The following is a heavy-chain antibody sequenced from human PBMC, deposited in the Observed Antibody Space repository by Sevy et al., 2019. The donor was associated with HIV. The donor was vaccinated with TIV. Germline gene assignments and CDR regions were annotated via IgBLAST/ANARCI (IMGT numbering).Heavy chain of an antibody. CDR3: ARNYDSSGYLMAWFDP. CDR1: GFTFSSYS. V-gene: IGHV3-21*01. J-gene: IGHJ5*02. CDR2: ISSSSSYI. Sequence: SGCLRLSCAASGFTFSSYSMNWVRQAPGKGLEWVSSISSSSSYIYYADSVKGRFTISRKNAKNSLYLQMNSLRAEVTAVYYCARNYDSSGYLMAWFDPWGQGTLVLVSS. D-gene: IGHD3-22*01.